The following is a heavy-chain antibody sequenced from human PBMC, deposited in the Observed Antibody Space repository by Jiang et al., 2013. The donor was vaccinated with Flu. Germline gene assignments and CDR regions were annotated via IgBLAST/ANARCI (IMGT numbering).Heavy chain of an antibody. J-gene: IGHJ4*02. CDR2: INTNTGDP. D-gene: IGHD3-10*01. V-gene: IGHV7-4-1*02. Sequence: FTSYAMNWVRQAPGQGLEWMGWINTNTGDPTYAQGFTGRFVFSLDTSVSTAYLQISSLKAEDTAVYYCARVGPSSVTMVQGVSTDYFDYWGQGTLVTVSS. CDR3: ARVGPSSVTMVQGVSTDYFDY. CDR1: FTSYA.